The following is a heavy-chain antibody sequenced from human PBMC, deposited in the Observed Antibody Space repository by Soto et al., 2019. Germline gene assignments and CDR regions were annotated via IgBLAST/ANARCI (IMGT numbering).Heavy chain of an antibody. J-gene: IGHJ6*02. CDR1: GYTFTSYD. V-gene: IGHV1-18*01. CDR3: ASRDYYYGMDV. CDR2: ISAYNGNT. Sequence: ASVKFSFKASGYTFTSYDSSWLRQAPGQGLEWMGWISAYNGNTNYAQKLQGRVTMTTDTSTSTAYMELRSLRSDDTAVYYCASRDYYYGMDVWGQGTTVTVSS.